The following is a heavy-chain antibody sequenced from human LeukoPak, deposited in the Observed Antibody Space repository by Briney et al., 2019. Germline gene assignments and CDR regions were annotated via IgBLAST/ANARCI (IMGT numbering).Heavy chain of an antibody. Sequence: SQTLSLTCAVYSGSLSGYYWSWIRQPPEKGREWIGEINHSGRTNYNTSPKSRVTISVDTSKNQSSLKLSSVTAADTAVYYCARHLDRYDYDSSGYYYNAFDIGGQGTMVTVSS. CDR1: SGSLSGYY. D-gene: IGHD3-22*01. J-gene: IGHJ3*02. CDR2: INHSGRT. CDR3: ARHLDRYDYDSSGYYYNAFDI. V-gene: IGHV4-34*01.